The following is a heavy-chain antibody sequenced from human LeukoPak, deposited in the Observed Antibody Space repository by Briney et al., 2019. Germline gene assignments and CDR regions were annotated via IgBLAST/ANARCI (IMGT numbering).Heavy chain of an antibody. CDR1: GYTFTGYY. CDR2: INPNSGDT. Sequence: ASVKVSCKTSGYTFTGYYTHWVRQAPGQGLEWMGWINPNSGDTNYAQKFQGRVTMTRDTSISTAYMELTRLRSDDTAVYYCARDGGRRFNYGQYYFDHWGQGTLVTVSS. V-gene: IGHV1-2*02. J-gene: IGHJ4*02. D-gene: IGHD5-18*01. CDR3: ARDGGRRFNYGQYYFDH.